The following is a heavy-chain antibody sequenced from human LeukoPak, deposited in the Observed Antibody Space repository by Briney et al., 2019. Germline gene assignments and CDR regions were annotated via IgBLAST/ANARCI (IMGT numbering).Heavy chain of an antibody. CDR1: GGSVSSGSYY. Sequence: SETLSLTCTVSGGSVSSGSYYWSWIRQPPGKGLEWIGYIYYSGSTNYNPSLKSRVTISVDTSKNQFSLKLSSVTAADTAVYHCARDHCSGGSCYWFDPWGQGTLVTVSS. CDR3: ARDHCSGGSCYWFDP. J-gene: IGHJ5*02. V-gene: IGHV4-61*01. CDR2: IYYSGST. D-gene: IGHD2-15*01.